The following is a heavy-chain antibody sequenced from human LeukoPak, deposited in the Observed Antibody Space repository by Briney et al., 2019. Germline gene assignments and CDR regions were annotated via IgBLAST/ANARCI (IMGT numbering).Heavy chain of an antibody. CDR2: ISGSGGST. CDR1: GFTFSHTW. CDR3: ARDFRHYYDSSGYYYDWFDP. Sequence: GGSLRLSCAASGFTFSHTWMSWVRQAPGKGLEWVSAISGSGGSTYYADSVKGRFTISRDNSKNTLYLQMNSLRAEDTAVYYCARDFRHYYDSSGYYYDWFDPWGQGTLVTVSS. J-gene: IGHJ5*02. V-gene: IGHV3-23*01. D-gene: IGHD3-22*01.